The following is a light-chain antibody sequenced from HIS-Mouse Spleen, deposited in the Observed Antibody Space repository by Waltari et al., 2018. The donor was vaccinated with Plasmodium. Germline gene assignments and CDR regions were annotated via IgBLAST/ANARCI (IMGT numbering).Light chain of an antibody. CDR3: CSYAGSRMV. CDR1: SRAVGSYNL. Sequence: QSALTQPASVSGSPGQPTTISCTGTSRAVGSYNLFSWYQQHPGKAPKLMIYEGSKRPSGVSNRFSGSKSGNTASLTISGLQAEDEADYYCCSYAGSRMVFGGGTKLTVL. J-gene: IGLJ2*01. V-gene: IGLV2-23*01. CDR2: EGS.